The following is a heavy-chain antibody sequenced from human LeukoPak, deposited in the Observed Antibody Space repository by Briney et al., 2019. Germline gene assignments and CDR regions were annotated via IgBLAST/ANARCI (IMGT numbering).Heavy chain of an antibody. D-gene: IGHD2-2*01. CDR3: ARNLLPAHKGAFDV. Sequence: SETLSLTCTVSGGSFSSYYWSWIRQPAGKGLEWIGRINTSGSTNYNPSLKSRVTMSLDTSKNQFSLKLSSVTAADTAVYYCARNLLPAHKGAFDVWGQGTLVTVSS. J-gene: IGHJ3*01. V-gene: IGHV4-4*07. CDR1: GGSFSSYY. CDR2: INTSGST.